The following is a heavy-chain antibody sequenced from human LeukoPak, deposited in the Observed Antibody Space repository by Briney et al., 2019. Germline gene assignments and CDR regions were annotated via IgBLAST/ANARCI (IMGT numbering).Heavy chain of an antibody. CDR2: IIYSGVT. CDR3: ARKISAAGSRWFDP. CDR1: GGSISSSNYY. Sequence: SETLSLTCTVSGGSISSSNYYWGWIRQPPGKGLEWIGGIIYSGVTYYNPSLKSRVTISVDTSKNQFSLRLSFVTAADTAVYYCARKISAAGSRWFDPWGQGTLVTVSS. V-gene: IGHV4-39*01. J-gene: IGHJ5*02. D-gene: IGHD6-13*01.